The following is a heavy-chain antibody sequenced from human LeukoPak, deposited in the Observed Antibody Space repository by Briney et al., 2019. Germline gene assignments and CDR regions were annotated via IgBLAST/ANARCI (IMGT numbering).Heavy chain of an antibody. J-gene: IGHJ6*02. Sequence: GGSLRLSCAASGFTFNSYWMSWVRQAPGQGLEWVANIKQDGSEKYYVDSVKGRFTISRDNAKNSLYLHMNSLRAEDTAVYYCARDKLGDYYYYYGMDVWGQGTTVTVSS. V-gene: IGHV3-7*01. CDR3: ARDKLGDYYYYYGMDV. CDR1: GFTFNSYW. CDR2: IKQDGSEK. D-gene: IGHD7-27*01.